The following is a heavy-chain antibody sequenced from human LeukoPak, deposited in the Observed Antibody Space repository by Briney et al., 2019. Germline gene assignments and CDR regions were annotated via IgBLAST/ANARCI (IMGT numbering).Heavy chain of an antibody. CDR3: ARDRTIPDGSSGYYYYGMDA. Sequence: SETLSLTCTVSGASISSYHWSWIRQPPGKGLGWIGYMYYSGTTNYNPSLKSRVTISLDTSRNQFSLKLRSVTAADTAVYYCARDRTIPDGSSGYYYYGMDAWGQGTTVTVSS. V-gene: IGHV4-59*01. CDR2: MYYSGTT. D-gene: IGHD3-10*01. CDR1: GASISSYH. J-gene: IGHJ6*02.